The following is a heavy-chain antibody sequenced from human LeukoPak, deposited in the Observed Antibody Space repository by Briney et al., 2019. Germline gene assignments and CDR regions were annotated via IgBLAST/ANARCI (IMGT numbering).Heavy chain of an antibody. CDR1: GFTFSSYA. J-gene: IGHJ4*02. CDR2: IRYDGNTQ. D-gene: IGHD3-10*01. V-gene: IGHV3-30*02. Sequence: GGSLRLSCAASGFTFSSYAMSWVRQAPGKGLEWVAFIRYDGNTQYYADSVRGRFTISRDTSKNTLFLQMNSLRAEDTAVYYWAKDYYFFDYWGQGTLVTVSS. CDR3: AKDYYFFDY.